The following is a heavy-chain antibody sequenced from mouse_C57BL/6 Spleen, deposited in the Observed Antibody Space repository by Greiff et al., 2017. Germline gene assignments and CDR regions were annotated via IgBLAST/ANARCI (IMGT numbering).Heavy chain of an antibody. CDR1: GYTFTSYW. D-gene: IGHD2-3*01. Sequence: VQLQQPGAELVRPGSSVKLSCKASGYTFTSYWMHWVKQRPIQGLEWIGNIDPSDSETHYNQKFKDKATLTVDKSSSTAYMQLSSLTSEDSAVYYCARGNGYYGYAMDYWGQGTSVTVSS. CDR3: ARGNGYYGYAMDY. CDR2: IDPSDSET. J-gene: IGHJ4*01. V-gene: IGHV1-52*01.